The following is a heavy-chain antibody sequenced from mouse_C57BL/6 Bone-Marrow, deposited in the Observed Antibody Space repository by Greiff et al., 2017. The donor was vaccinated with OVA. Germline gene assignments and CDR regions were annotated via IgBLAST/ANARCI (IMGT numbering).Heavy chain of an antibody. Sequence: QVQLQQSGAELVRPGASVKLSCKASGYTFTDYYINWVKQRPGQGLEWIARIYPGSGNTYYTEKFKGKATLTAEKSSSTAYMQLSSLTSEDSAVYFCARSDDYDGPLSYWGQGTLVTVSA. V-gene: IGHV1-76*01. D-gene: IGHD2-4*01. CDR3: ARSDDYDGPLSY. CDR1: GYTFTDYY. CDR2: IYPGSGNT. J-gene: IGHJ3*01.